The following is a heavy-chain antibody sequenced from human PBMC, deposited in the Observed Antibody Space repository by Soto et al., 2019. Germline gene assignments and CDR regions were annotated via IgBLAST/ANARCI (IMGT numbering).Heavy chain of an antibody. Sequence: PGGSLRLSCAASGFTFSNAWMNWVRQAPGKGLEWVGRIKSKTDGGTTDYAAPVKGRFTISRGDSKNTLYLQMNSLKTEDTAVYYCTTRPPIFGVVIYIYWGQGTLVTVSS. D-gene: IGHD3-3*01. V-gene: IGHV3-15*07. J-gene: IGHJ4*02. CDR2: IKSKTDGGTT. CDR1: GFTFSNAW. CDR3: TTRPPIFGVVIYIY.